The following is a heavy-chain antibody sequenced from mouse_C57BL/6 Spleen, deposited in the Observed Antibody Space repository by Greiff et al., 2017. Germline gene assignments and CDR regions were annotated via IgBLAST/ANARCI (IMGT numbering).Heavy chain of an antibody. CDR2: IHPNSGST. J-gene: IGHJ2*01. CDR1: GYTFTSYW. V-gene: IGHV1-64*01. Sequence: QVQLQQSGAELVKPGASVKLSCKASGYTFTSYWMHWVKQRPGQGLEWIGMIHPNSGSTKYNEKFKSKATLTVDKSYSTSFMLLSSLTSEDSAVYYCARRGNWIDYWGQGTTLTGSS. CDR3: ARRGNWIDY. D-gene: IGHD4-1*01.